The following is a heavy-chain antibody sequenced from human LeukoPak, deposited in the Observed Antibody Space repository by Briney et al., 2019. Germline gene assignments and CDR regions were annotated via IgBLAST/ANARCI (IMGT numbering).Heavy chain of an antibody. D-gene: IGHD3-3*01. CDR3: ARHRYYDFWSGYYTIEYYFDY. Sequence: GESLKISCKGSGYSFTSYWIVWVRQVPGKGVEWMGIIYPGDSDTRYSPYFQGQVTISADKSISPAYLQWSSLKASDTAMYYCARHRYYDFWSGYYTIEYYFDYWGQGTLVTVSS. J-gene: IGHJ4*02. CDR1: GYSFTSYW. V-gene: IGHV5-51*01. CDR2: IYPGDSDT.